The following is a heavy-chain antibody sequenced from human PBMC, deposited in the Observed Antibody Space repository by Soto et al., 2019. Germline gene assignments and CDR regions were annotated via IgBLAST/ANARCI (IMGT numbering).Heavy chain of an antibody. J-gene: IGHJ3*02. CDR2: MNPNSGNT. Sequence: GASVKVSCKASGYTFTRYDINWVRQATGQGLEWMGWMNPNSGNTGYAQKFQGRVTMTRNTSISIAYMELSSLISEHTAVYYWPAYLGILPFNIWGQGTMVTVS. D-gene: IGHD3-16*01. V-gene: IGHV1-8*01. CDR3: PAYLGILPFNI. CDR1: GYTFTRYD.